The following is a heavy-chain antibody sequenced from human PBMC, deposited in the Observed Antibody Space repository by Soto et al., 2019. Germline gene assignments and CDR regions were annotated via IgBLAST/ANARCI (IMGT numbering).Heavy chain of an antibody. Sequence: QVQLVQSGAEVKKPGASVKVSCKASGYTFTGYYMHWVRQAPGQGLEWMGWINPNSGGTNYAQKLQGWVTMTRDTSISTAYMELSRLRSDDTAVYYCARVAREYYYDSSGYLHAFDIWGQGTMVTVSS. V-gene: IGHV1-2*04. D-gene: IGHD3-22*01. CDR3: ARVAREYYYDSSGYLHAFDI. J-gene: IGHJ3*02. CDR2: INPNSGGT. CDR1: GYTFTGYY.